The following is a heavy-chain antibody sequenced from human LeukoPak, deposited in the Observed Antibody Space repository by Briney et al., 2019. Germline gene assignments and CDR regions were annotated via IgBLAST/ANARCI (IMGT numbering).Heavy chain of an antibody. CDR3: ARGSVNNAFDI. Sequence: SETLSLTCTVSGGSISSYYWSWIRQAAGKGPEWIGRIYTSGSTNYNPSLKSPVTMSVDTSKNQFSLKVSSVTAADTAVYYCARGSVNNAFDIWSQGTMVTVSS. V-gene: IGHV4-4*07. CDR1: GGSISSYY. J-gene: IGHJ3*02. CDR2: IYTSGST.